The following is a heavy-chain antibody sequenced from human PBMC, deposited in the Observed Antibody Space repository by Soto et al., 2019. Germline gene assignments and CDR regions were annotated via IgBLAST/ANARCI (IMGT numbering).Heavy chain of an antibody. D-gene: IGHD3-3*01. CDR3: ARTVGSIAIDY. J-gene: IGHJ4*02. Sequence: QVQLVESGGGVVQPGRSLRLSCAASGFTFSSYAMHWVRQAPGKGLEWVAVISYDGSNKYYADSVKGRFTISRDNSKNTLYLQMNSLRAEDTAVYYCARTVGSIAIDYWGQGTLVTVSS. CDR1: GFTFSSYA. CDR2: ISYDGSNK. V-gene: IGHV3-30-3*01.